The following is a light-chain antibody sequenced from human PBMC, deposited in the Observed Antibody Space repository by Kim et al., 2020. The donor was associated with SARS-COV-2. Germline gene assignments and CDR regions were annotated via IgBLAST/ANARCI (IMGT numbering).Light chain of an antibody. Sequence: EIVMTQSPVTVSVSPGERATLSCRASQSVSSNLAWYQQKPGQAPRLLIYGASTRATDIPPRFSGSGSGTEFTLTISSLQSEDFAVYFCQQYNNWPLTFGQGTKVDIK. CDR3: QQYNNWPLT. V-gene: IGKV3-15*01. CDR1: QSVSSN. J-gene: IGKJ1*01. CDR2: GAS.